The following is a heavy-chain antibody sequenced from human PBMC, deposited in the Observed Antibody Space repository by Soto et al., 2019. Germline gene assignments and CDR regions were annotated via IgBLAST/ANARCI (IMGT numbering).Heavy chain of an antibody. CDR2: INHSGST. J-gene: IGHJ4*02. CDR1: GGSIIRHY. CDR3: ARERWELLGRYFDY. D-gene: IGHD1-26*01. Sequence: PSETLSLTCSVSGGSIIRHYCIFIRHPAGKGLEWIGRINHSGSTNYNPSLKSRVTISVDTSKNQFSLKLSSVTAADTAVYYCARERWELLGRYFDYWGQGTLVTVSS. V-gene: IGHV4-4*07.